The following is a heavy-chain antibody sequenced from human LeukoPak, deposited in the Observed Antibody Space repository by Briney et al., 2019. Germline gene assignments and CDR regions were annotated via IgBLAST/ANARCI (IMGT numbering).Heavy chain of an antibody. CDR3: ARAGWYDLSGGSEY. CDR1: GYTFTGYY. V-gene: IGHV1-2*06. Sequence: ASVRVSCKASGYTFTGYYMRWVRQAPGQGLEWMGRVNPNSGGTNYAQKFQGRVTMTRDTSISTAYMELSRLRSDDTAVYYCARAGWYDLSGGSEYWGQGTLVTVSS. CDR2: VNPNSGGT. J-gene: IGHJ4*02. D-gene: IGHD6-19*01.